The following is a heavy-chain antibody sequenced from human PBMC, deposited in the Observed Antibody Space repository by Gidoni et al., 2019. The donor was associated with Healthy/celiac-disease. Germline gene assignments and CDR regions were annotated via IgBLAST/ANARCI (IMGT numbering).Heavy chain of an antibody. Sequence: EVQLLESVGGLVQPGGSLRLSCAASGFTFSSYWMRWVRQAPGKGLAWVSNIKQDGSEKYYVDTVKGRFTISRDNAKNSLYLQMNSLRAEDTAVYYCARMAAAGPLYYDYYYYGMDVWGQGTKVTVSS. V-gene: IGHV3-7*01. CDR2: IKQDGSEK. J-gene: IGHJ6*02. CDR1: GFTFSSYW. D-gene: IGHD6-13*01. CDR3: ARMAAAGPLYYDYYYYGMDV.